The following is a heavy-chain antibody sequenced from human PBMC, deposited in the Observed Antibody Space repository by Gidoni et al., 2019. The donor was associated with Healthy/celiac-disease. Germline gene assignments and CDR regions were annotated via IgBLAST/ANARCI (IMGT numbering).Heavy chain of an antibody. CDR3: ASRYYYDSSGYFGDAFDI. CDR1: GGSISSSNW. J-gene: IGHJ3*02. Sequence: QVQLQESGPGLVKPSGTLSLTCAVSGGSISSSNWWSWVRQPPGKGLEWIGEIYHRGSTNYNPSLKSRVTISVDKSKNQFSLKLSSVTAADTAVYYCASRYYYDSSGYFGDAFDIWGQGTMVTVSS. CDR2: IYHRGST. D-gene: IGHD3-22*01. V-gene: IGHV4-4*02.